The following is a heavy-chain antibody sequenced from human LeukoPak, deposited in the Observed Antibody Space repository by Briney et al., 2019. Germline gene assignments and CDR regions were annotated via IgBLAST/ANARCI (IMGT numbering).Heavy chain of an antibody. Sequence: SETLSLTCAVSGYSLGKNYYWGWIRQSPGKGLEWIGRIYGRASTSYNPSLMNRVTMSVDTSKNHFSLQLTSMTAAHTAVYYCARYDSRGSASTKFDYWGPGIQVTVSS. V-gene: IGHV4-38-2*01. CDR3: ARYDSRGSASTKFDY. J-gene: IGHJ4*02. CDR2: IYGRAST. D-gene: IGHD3-3*01. CDR1: GYSLGKNYY.